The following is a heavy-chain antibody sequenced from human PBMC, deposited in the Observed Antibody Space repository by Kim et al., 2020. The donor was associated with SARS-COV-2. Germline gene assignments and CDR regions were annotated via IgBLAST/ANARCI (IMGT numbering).Heavy chain of an antibody. CDR2: IYYSGST. CDR1: GGSISSYY. CDR3: ARGPAGIFDY. V-gene: IGHV4-59*01. J-gene: IGHJ4*02. Sequence: SETLSLTCTVSGGSISSYYWSWIRQPPGKGLEWIGYIYYSGSTNYNPSLKSRVTISVDTSKNQFSLKLSSVTAADTAVYYCARGPAGIFDYWGQGTLVTVSS.